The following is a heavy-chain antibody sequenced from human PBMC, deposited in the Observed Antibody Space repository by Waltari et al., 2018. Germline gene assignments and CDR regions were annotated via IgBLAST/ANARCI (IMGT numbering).Heavy chain of an antibody. D-gene: IGHD6-13*01. Sequence: QVQLQESGPGLVKPSETLSLTCTVSGTSISHYYWTWIRQPPGKGLEWIGYISDSGDTSYNPSLKSRVTISGDTYKNPFSLKLSSVTAADTAVYYCARTSGAAAGKFDYWGQGTLVTVSS. CDR3: ARTSGAAAGKFDY. CDR2: ISDSGDT. J-gene: IGHJ4*02. CDR1: GTSISHYY. V-gene: IGHV4-59*01.